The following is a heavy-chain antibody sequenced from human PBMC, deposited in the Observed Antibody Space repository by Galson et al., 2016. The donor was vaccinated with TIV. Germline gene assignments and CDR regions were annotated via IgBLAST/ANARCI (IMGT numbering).Heavy chain of an antibody. CDR2: ITWNSGTI. CDR3: VKTNIYLRTVVADGAFDV. V-gene: IGHV3-9*01. J-gene: IGHJ3*01. Sequence: SLRLSCAASGFTFDEYAMHWVRQAPGKGPEWVAGITWNSGTIGYADSVKGRFTISRDNAKKPLYLQMNSLRREDAALYYCVKTNIYLRTVVADGAFDVWGQGTMVTVS. D-gene: IGHD2-15*01. CDR1: GFTFDEYA.